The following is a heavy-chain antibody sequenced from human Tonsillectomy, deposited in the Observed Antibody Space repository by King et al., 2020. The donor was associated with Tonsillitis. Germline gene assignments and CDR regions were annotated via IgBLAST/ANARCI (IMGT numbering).Heavy chain of an antibody. Sequence: QLQESGPGLVKPSETLSLTCTVSGVSISRYYWSWIRQPPGKGLEWIGYIYYSGSTNYSPSLKSRVTISVETSKNQFSLKLSTVTAAETAVYYCARSYGSGNYFDSWGQGTLVTVSS. V-gene: IGHV4-59*01. J-gene: IGHJ4*02. D-gene: IGHD3-10*01. CDR3: ARSYGSGNYFDS. CDR1: GVSISRYY. CDR2: IYYSGST.